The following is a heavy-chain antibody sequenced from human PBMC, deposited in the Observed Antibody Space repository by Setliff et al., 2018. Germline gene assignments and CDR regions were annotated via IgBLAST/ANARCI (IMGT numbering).Heavy chain of an antibody. Sequence: GGSLRLSCAASGFLYSNNAFHWVRQTPGKGLEWVAVISYDGTITHYVDSVKGRFSISRDSSQNTLYLQMNSLRPEDTALYYCASSSGGNYEAYFDYWGQGTLVTVSS. D-gene: IGHD2-15*01. J-gene: IGHJ4*02. CDR3: ASSSGGNYEAYFDY. CDR2: ISYDGTIT. CDR1: GFLYSNNA. V-gene: IGHV3-30*04.